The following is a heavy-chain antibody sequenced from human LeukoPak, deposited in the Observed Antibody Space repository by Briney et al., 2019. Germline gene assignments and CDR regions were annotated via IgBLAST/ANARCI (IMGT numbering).Heavy chain of an antibody. Sequence: ASVKVSCKTSGYTFTSYPLTWVRQAPGQGLEWMGWITTYNGNTNYAQKLQGRVTITTATSTSTAYMDLRGLRSDDTAVYFCARGYDYGDYVGDFDYWGQGTLVTVSS. CDR2: ITTYNGNT. D-gene: IGHD4-17*01. CDR1: GYTFTSYP. J-gene: IGHJ4*02. CDR3: ARGYDYGDYVGDFDY. V-gene: IGHV1-18*01.